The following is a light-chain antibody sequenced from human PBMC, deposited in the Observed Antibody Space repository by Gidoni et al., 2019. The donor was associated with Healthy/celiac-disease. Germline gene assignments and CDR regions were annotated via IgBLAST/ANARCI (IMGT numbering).Light chain of an antibody. V-gene: IGKV4-1*01. CDR2: WAS. J-gene: IGKJ1*01. CDR3: QQYYSTPLT. Sequence: LMTQSPDSLAVSLGERATINCKSSQSVLYSSNNKNYLAWYQQKPGQPPKLLIYWASTRESGVPDRFSGRGSGKDFTLTISSLQAEDVAVYYCQQYYSTPLTFGQGTKVEIK. CDR1: QSVLYSSNNKNY.